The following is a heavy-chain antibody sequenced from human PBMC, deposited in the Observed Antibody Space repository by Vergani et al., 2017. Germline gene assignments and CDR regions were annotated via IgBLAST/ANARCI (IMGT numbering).Heavy chain of an antibody. D-gene: IGHD6-6*01. J-gene: IGHJ4*02. CDR2: ISGSGGST. V-gene: IGHV3-23*01. CDR1: GFTFSSYA. CDR3: AKGYSSSSEEIDY. Sequence: EVQLLESGGGLVQPGGSLRLSCAASGFTFSSYAMSWVRQAPGKGLEWVSAISGSGGSTYYADSMKGRFTISRDNSKNTLYLQMNSLRAEDTAVYYCAKGYSSSSEEIDYWGQGTLVTVSS.